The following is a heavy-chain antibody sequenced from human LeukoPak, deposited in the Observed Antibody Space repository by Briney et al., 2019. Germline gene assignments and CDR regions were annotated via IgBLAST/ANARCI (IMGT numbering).Heavy chain of an antibody. CDR3: ARGLARYGWEWFDP. V-gene: IGHV1-69*05. J-gene: IGHJ5*02. Sequence: SVKVSCKASGGTFSSYAISWVRQAPGQGLEWMGGIIPIFGTANYAQKFQGRVTITTDESTSTAYMELSSLRSEDTAVYYCARGLARYGWEWFDPXXXGXLVTXSS. D-gene: IGHD1-26*01. CDR2: IIPIFGTA. CDR1: GGTFSSYA.